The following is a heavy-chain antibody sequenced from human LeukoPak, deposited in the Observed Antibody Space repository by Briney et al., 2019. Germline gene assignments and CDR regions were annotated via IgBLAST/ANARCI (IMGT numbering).Heavy chain of an antibody. CDR1: GFIFSSYT. CDR3: ARGALEAAGIDY. Sequence: GGSLRLSCAASGFIFSSYTMNWVRQAPGKGLEWVSSISTSSSYIYYADSVKGRFTISRDNAKTSLYLQMNSLRAEDTAVYYCARGALEAAGIDYWGQGSLVTVSS. CDR2: ISTSSSYI. J-gene: IGHJ4*02. V-gene: IGHV3-21*01. D-gene: IGHD6-13*01.